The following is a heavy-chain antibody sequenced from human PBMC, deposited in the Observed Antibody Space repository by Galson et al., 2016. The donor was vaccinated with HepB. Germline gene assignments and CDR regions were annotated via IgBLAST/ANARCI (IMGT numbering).Heavy chain of an antibody. CDR3: ARPEGIRTISAFDI. CDR2: IWPGDSDT. D-gene: IGHD3-9*01. J-gene: IGHJ3*02. CDR1: GYAFTSYW. V-gene: IGHV5-51*01. Sequence: QSGAEVKKPGESLKISCKGSGYAFTSYWIGWVRQMPGGGLEWMGIIWPGDSDTRYSPSFQGQVTISADKSINTAYLQWSSLKASDTAMYFCARPEGIRTISAFDIGGQGTMVTVSS.